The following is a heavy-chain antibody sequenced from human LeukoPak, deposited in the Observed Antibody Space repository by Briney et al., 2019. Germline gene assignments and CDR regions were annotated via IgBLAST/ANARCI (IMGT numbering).Heavy chain of an antibody. V-gene: IGHV1-46*01. D-gene: IGHD5-18*01. J-gene: IGHJ4*02. CDR2: IDPDGGST. CDR3: AREQRGNNWVFDY. Sequence: GASVKVSCKASGYTFTSHYMHWVRQAPGQGLEWMGIIDPDGGSTNYAAKFQGRVTMTRDTSISTVYMEVGNLRSEDTAVYFCAREQRGNNWVFDYWGQGTLVTVSS. CDR1: GYTFTSHY.